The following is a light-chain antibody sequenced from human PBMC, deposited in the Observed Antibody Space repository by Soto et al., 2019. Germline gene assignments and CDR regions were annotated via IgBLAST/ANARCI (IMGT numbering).Light chain of an antibody. V-gene: IGKV3-15*01. J-gene: IGKJ1*01. CDR3: QQYNTYRA. CDR1: QSVSSK. Sequence: EIVMTQSPATLSVSPGEGATLSCRASQSVSSKLAWYQQKPGQAPGLLIYGASTRATGIPARFSGSGSGTEFTLTISNLQPDDFATYYCQQYNTYRAFGQGTNVDI. CDR2: GAS.